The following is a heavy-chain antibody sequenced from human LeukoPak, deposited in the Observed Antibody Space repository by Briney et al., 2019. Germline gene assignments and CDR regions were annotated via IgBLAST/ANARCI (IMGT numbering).Heavy chain of an antibody. V-gene: IGHV1-69*04. CDR3: ARGVTMATTGFHGPEYYGMDV. J-gene: IGHJ6*02. CDR1: GGTFSSYA. CDR2: IIPILGIA. D-gene: IGHD5-24*01. Sequence: GSSVKVSCKASGGTFSSYAISWVRQAPGQGLEWMGRIIPILGIANYAQKFQGRVTITADKSTSTAYMELSSLRSEDTAVYYCARGVTMATTGFHGPEYYGMDVWAKGPRSPSP.